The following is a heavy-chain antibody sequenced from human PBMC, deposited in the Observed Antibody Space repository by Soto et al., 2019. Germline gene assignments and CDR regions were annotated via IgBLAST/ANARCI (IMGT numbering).Heavy chain of an antibody. D-gene: IGHD3-10*01. V-gene: IGHV1-18*01. Sequence: QVQLVQSRAEVKRPGASVKVSCKASGYSFTSTGISWVRQAPGQGPEWMGWTSTFNGEAKYAQKLQGRVTMTTDTSTTTAYMDLRSLTSDDTAVYYCARDLDGSGSYFTDYWGQGTLVTVAS. J-gene: IGHJ4*02. CDR3: ARDLDGSGSYFTDY. CDR2: TSTFNGEA. CDR1: GYSFTSTG.